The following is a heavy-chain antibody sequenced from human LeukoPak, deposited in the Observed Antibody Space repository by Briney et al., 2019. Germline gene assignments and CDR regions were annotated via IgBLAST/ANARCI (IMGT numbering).Heavy chain of an antibody. CDR3: ARDEPRYCSSTSCPLGAFDI. CDR2: INPNGGGT. D-gene: IGHD2-2*01. J-gene: IGHJ4*02. Sequence: ASVKFSCKASGYTFTGYYMHWVRQAPGQGLEWMGWINPNGGGTNYAQKFQGRVTMARDTSISTAYMELSRLRSDDTAVYYCARDEPRYCSSTSCPLGAFDIWGQGTLVTVSS. V-gene: IGHV1-2*02. CDR1: GYTFTGYY.